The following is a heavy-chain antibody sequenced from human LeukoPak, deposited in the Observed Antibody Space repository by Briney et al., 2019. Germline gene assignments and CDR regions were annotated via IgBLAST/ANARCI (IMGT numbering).Heavy chain of an antibody. CDR3: ARGEWELAYYFDY. CDR2: IYYSGST. D-gene: IGHD1-26*01. J-gene: IGHJ4*02. Sequence: ASETPSLTCTVSGGSISSGDYYWSWIRQPPGKGLEWIGYIYYSGSTNYNPSLKSRVTISVDTSKNQFSLKLSSVTAADTAVYYCARGEWELAYYFDYWGQGTLVTVSS. V-gene: IGHV4-30-4*01. CDR1: GGSISSGDYY.